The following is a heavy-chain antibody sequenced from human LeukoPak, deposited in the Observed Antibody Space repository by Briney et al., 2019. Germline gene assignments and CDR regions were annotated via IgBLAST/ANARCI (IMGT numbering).Heavy chain of an antibody. CDR2: ISYDGSNK. J-gene: IGHJ4*02. CDR1: GFTFSSYG. D-gene: IGHD2-2*01. Sequence: NPGGSLRLSCATSGFTFSSYGMHTVRQAPGKGLEWVAVISYDGSNKYYADSVKGRFTISRDNSKNTLYLQMNSLRAEDTAVYYCAQSSTSLNFDYWGQGTLVTVSS. CDR3: AQSSTSLNFDY. V-gene: IGHV3-30*18.